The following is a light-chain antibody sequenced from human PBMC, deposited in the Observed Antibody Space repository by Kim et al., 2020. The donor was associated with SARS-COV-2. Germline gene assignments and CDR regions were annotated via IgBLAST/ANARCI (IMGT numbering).Light chain of an antibody. CDR3: QQYNSWPPLT. Sequence: EIVMTQSPATLSVSPGERVTLSCRASQSVGSNLAWYQQKPGQAPRLLVFTATTRVTGVPARFSGSGSGTEFTLTITSLQSEDFALYYCQQYNSWPPLTFGGGTKLEI. CDR2: TAT. V-gene: IGKV3-15*01. CDR1: QSVGSN. J-gene: IGKJ4*01.